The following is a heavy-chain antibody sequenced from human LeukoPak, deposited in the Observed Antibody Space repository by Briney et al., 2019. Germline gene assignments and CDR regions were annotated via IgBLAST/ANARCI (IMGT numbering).Heavy chain of an antibody. Sequence: GGSLGLSCAASGFTFDDYAMHWVRQAPGKGLEWISGISWNSGSIGYADSVKGRFTISRDNAKNSLYLQMNSLRAEDTALYYCAKISDCSGGSCYDYWGQGTLVTVSS. CDR1: GFTFDDYA. J-gene: IGHJ4*02. CDR3: AKISDCSGGSCYDY. D-gene: IGHD2-15*01. V-gene: IGHV3-9*01. CDR2: ISWNSGSI.